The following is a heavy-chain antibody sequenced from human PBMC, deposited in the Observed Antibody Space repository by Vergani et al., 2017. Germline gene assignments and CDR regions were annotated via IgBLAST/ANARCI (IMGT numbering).Heavy chain of an antibody. Sequence: QVQVVQSGAEVKKSGASVKVSCKTSGYTFSNYYMHWVRQAPGQGLEWMGIINPSGGHTNYAQKFQGRVTMTRDTSTSTVYMELSSLGSEDTAIYYCARGDYGMWTGYPYWGQGTLVTVSA. V-gene: IGHV1-46*03. CDR1: GYTFSNYY. CDR2: INPSGGHT. D-gene: IGHD3-9*01. J-gene: IGHJ4*02. CDR3: ARGDYGMWTGYPY.